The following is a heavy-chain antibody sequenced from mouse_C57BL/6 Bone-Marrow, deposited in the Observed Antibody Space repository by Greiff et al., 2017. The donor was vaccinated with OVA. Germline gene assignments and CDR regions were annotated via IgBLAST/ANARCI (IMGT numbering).Heavy chain of an antibody. V-gene: IGHV1-59*01. J-gene: IGHJ4*01. CDR3: ARRRYAIDY. CDR1: GYTFTSYW. Sequence: QVQLQQPGAELVRPGTSVKLSCKASGYTFTSYWMHWVKQRPGQGLEWIGVIDTSDSYINYNQQFKGKATLTVDTSSSTVYMQLSSLTSEDSAVYYCARRRYAIDYWGQGTSVTVSS. CDR2: IDTSDSYI.